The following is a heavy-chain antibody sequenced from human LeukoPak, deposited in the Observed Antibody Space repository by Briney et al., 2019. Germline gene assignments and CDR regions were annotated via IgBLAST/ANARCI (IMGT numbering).Heavy chain of an antibody. J-gene: IGHJ4*02. V-gene: IGHV4-59*12. D-gene: IGHD2-2*02. CDR2: IYYSGST. Sequence: ASETLSLTCTVSGGSISSYYWSWIRQPPGKGLEWIGYIYYSGSTNYNPSLKSRVTISVDTSKNQFSLKLSSVTAADTAVYYCARARNCSSTSCYTLELDYWGQGTLVTVSS. CDR3: ARARNCSSTSCYTLELDY. CDR1: GGSISSYY.